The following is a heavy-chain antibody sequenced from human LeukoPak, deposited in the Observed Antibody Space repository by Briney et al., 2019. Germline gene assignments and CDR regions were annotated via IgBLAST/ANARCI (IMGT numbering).Heavy chain of an antibody. CDR1: GGSISSYY. J-gene: IGHJ4*02. V-gene: IGHV4-59*01. Sequence: PSETLSLTCPVSGGSISSYYWSWIRQPPGKGLEWIGYIYYSGSTNYNPSLKSRVTISVDTSKNQFSLKLSSVTAADTAVYYCARWPTQDYDRNPEYYFDYWGQGTLVTVSS. D-gene: IGHD3-3*01. CDR2: IYYSGST. CDR3: ARWPTQDYDRNPEYYFDY.